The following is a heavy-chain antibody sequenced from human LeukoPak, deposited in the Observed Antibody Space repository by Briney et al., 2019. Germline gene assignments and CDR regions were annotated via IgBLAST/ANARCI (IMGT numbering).Heavy chain of an antibody. V-gene: IGHV3-7*01. CDR2: IKQDGSEK. CDR3: ARGNYYYGMDV. Sequence: GGSLRLSCAASGFTFSSYWMSWVRQAPGKGLEWVANIKQDGSEKYYVDSVKGRFTISRDNSKNTLYLQMNSLRAEDTAVYYCARGNYYYGMDVWGQGTTVTVSS. J-gene: IGHJ6*02. CDR1: GFTFSSYW.